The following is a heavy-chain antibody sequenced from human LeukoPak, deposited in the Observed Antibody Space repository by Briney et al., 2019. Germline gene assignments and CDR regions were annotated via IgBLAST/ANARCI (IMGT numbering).Heavy chain of an antibody. D-gene: IGHD1-14*01. CDR1: GYPFTTWE. Sequence: ASLKVSCKTSGYPFTTWEINWVRQAAGQGLEWMGWVHPNSGNTAYAQKFQGRATMTRDTSISTAYMELSGLRSDDTGVYFCARGPRKDPWGQRTLVTVSS. V-gene: IGHV1-8*01. J-gene: IGHJ5*02. CDR2: VHPNSGNT. CDR3: ARGPRKDP.